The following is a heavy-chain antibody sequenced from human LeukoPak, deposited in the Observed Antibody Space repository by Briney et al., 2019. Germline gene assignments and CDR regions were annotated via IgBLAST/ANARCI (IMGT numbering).Heavy chain of an antibody. V-gene: IGHV1-2*02. CDR1: GYTFTGHY. CDR3: ARTLYVSAVPGGLDY. D-gene: IGHD3-10*02. Sequence: ASVKVSCKASGYTFTGHYMHWVRQAPGQGLEWMGWINPKNAGTNFAQRFQGRVIMTRDTSSSTVYMELSRLRSDDTAFYYCARTLYVSAVPGGLDYWGQGPLITVSS. J-gene: IGHJ4*02. CDR2: INPKNAGT.